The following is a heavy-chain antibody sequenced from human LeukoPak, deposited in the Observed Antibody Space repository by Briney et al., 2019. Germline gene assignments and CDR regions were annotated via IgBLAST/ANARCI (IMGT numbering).Heavy chain of an antibody. CDR2: MTGSGGSS. CDR1: GLAFRNFA. CDR3: AKMKGQRLNDYCMDV. J-gene: IGHJ6*03. Sequence: GGSLRLSCEASGLAFRNFAMSWVRQAPGKGLEWVSGMTGSGGSSYYADSVKGRFTISRGNAKNTLYLQMNNLRADDTALYYCAKMKGQRLNDYCMDVWGKGTTVTVSS. V-gene: IGHV3-23*01.